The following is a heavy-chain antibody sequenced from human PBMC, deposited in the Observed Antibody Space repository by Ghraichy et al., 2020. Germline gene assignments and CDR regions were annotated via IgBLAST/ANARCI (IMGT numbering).Heavy chain of an antibody. CDR1: GGSFSGYY. CDR2: VNHSGST. J-gene: IGHJ6*02. CDR3: VIVMEDYHYYGMDV. Sequence: GSLRLSCVVSGGSFSGYYWSWIRQPPGKGLEWIGEVNHSGSTNYNPSLKSRVTISVDTSKKQFSLKVSPVIAADTAVYYCVIVMEDYHYYGMDVWGQGTTVTVSS. D-gene: IGHD3-16*02. V-gene: IGHV4-34*01.